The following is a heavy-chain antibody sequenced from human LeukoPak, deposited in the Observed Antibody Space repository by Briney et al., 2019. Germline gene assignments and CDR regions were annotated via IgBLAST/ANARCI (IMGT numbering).Heavy chain of an antibody. V-gene: IGHV3-7*04. CDR2: IKQDGSEK. J-gene: IGHJ4*02. CDR1: GITFSSYW. CDR3: AGGRWLQLGYFDY. D-gene: IGHD5-24*01. Sequence: PGGSLRLSCAASGITFSSYWMSWVRQAPGKGLEWVANIKQDGSEKYYVDSVKGRFTISRDNAKNSLYLQMNSLRAEDTAVYYCAGGRWLQLGYFDYWGQGTLVTVSS.